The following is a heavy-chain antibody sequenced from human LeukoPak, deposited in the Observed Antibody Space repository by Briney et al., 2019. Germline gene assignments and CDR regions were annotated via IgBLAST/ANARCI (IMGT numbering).Heavy chain of an antibody. J-gene: IGHJ4*02. CDR2: IYYTGST. CDR1: GGSISSYY. D-gene: IGHD6-6*01. CDR3: ARVGIAARPHFDY. Sequence: PSETLSLTCTVSGGSISSYYWSWIRQPPGKGLEWIGYIYYTGSTNYNPSLKSRVTISLDTSKNQFSLKLSSVTAADTAVYYCARVGIAARPHFDYWGQGTLVTVSS. V-gene: IGHV4-59*01.